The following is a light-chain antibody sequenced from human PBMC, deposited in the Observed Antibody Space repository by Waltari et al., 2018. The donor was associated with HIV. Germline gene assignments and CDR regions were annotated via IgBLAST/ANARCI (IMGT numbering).Light chain of an antibody. CDR1: SGSIASTY. V-gene: IGLV6-57*02. CDR3: QSYDSITWV. CDR2: EHN. J-gene: IGLJ3*02. Sequence: NFMLTQPHSVSQSTGKTVTISCTGSSGSIASTYVQGYPQRPGSAPTTVIYEHNQRPSGVPDRFSGSIASSSNSASLTISGLKTEDEADYYCQSYDSITWVFGGGTKLTVL.